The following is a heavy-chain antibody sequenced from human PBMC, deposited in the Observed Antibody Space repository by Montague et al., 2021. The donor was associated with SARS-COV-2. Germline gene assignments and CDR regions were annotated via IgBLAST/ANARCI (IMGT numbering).Heavy chain of an antibody. Sequence: TLSLTCTVSGGSISSGNYYWSWIRQPAGKGLEWIGRIYTRGSTNYNPSLKGRVTISADASKNQLSLKLSSMTAAAAAVYYCAREVGRYYDWRPDSGGQGTLVIVSS. CDR1: GGSISSGNYY. D-gene: IGHD1-1*01. CDR2: IYTRGST. J-gene: IGHJ4*02. V-gene: IGHV4-61*02. CDR3: AREVGRYYDWRPDS.